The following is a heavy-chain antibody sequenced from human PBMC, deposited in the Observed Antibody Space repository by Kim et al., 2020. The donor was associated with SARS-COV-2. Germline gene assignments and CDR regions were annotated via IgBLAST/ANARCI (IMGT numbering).Heavy chain of an antibody. CDR2: IKSNTDGGKT. CDR3: TTGGVCSGGSCYPVRVAWFDP. J-gene: IGHJ5*02. CDR1: GFTFSNAW. Sequence: GGSLRLSCAASGFTFSNAWMSWVRQAPGKGLEWVGRIKSNTDGGKTAYAAPVKGRFTISRDDSKHTLYLQMNSLKTEDTAVYYCTTGGVCSGGSCYPVRVAWFDPWGQGTLVTVSS. V-gene: IGHV3-15*01. D-gene: IGHD2-15*01.